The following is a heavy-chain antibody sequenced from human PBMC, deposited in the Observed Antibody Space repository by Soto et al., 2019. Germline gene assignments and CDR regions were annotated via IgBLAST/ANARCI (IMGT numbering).Heavy chain of an antibody. CDR1: GYTFTNYG. V-gene: IGHV1-18*01. Sequence: QVHLVQSGSEVKKPGASVKVSCKASGYTFTNYGITWVRQAPGQGLECMGWISTYNENTKYAQKIQGRVTMTTDTSTNTAYMELRSLRFDDTAMYYCARDMWSFGSGSYSVDYWGQGTLVTVSS. J-gene: IGHJ4*02. D-gene: IGHD3-10*01. CDR3: ARDMWSFGSGSYSVDY. CDR2: ISTYNENT.